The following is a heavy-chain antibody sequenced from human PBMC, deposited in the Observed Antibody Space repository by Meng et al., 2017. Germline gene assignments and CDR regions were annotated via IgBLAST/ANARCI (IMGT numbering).Heavy chain of an antibody. V-gene: IGHV3-21*02. CDR3: ARASAGDDSSGYYSDY. Sequence: VRLVESGGGLVKPGGSLRLSCAASGFTVSSNYMSWVRQAPGKGLEWVSSISSSSSYIYYADSVKGRFTISRDNAKNSLYLQMNSLRAEDTAVYYCARASAGDDSSGYYSDYWGQGTLVTVS. J-gene: IGHJ4*02. D-gene: IGHD3-22*01. CDR2: ISSSSSYI. CDR1: GFTVSSNY.